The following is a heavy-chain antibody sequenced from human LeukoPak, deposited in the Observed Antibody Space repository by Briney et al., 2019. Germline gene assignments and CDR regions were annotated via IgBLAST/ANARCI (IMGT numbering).Heavy chain of an antibody. V-gene: IGHV3-21*01. CDR3: APLGIVGY. Sequence: GGSLRLSCAASGFTFSSYAMHWVRPAPGKGLEWVSSISSSSSYIYYADSVKGRFTISRDNAKNSLYLQMNSLRAEDTAVYYCAPLGIVGYWGQGTLVTVSS. D-gene: IGHD7-27*01. CDR1: GFTFSSYA. J-gene: IGHJ4*02. CDR2: ISSSSSYI.